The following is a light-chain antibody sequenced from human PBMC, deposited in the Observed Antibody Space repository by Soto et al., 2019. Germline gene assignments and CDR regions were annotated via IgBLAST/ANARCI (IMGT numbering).Light chain of an antibody. CDR2: DDG. V-gene: IGLV3-21*02. J-gene: IGLJ1*01. Sequence: SYELSQPPSVSVAPGQTARIPCGGNNIGRKTVHWYQQKPGQAPILVVYDDGDRPSGIPERFSGSNSGNTATLTITRVEAGDEADYYCQVWDSSSDHLYVFGTGTKLTVL. CDR1: NIGRKT. CDR3: QVWDSSSDHLYV.